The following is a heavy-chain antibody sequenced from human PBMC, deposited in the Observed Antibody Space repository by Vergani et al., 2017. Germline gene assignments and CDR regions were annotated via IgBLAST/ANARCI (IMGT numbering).Heavy chain of an antibody. CDR1: GFSLSTSGMR. CDR3: ARSSNWGSTGFDY. Sequence: QVTLKESGPALVKPTQTLTLTCTFSGFSLSTSGMRVSWIRQPPGKALEWLARIDWDDDKFYSTSLKTRLTISKDTSKNQVVLTMTNMDPVDTATYYCARSSNWGSTGFDYWGQGTLVTASS. CDR2: IDWDDDK. D-gene: IGHD7-27*01. J-gene: IGHJ4*02. V-gene: IGHV2-70*04.